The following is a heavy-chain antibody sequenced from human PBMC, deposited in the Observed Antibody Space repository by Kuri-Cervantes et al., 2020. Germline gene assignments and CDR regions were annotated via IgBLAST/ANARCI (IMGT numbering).Heavy chain of an antibody. CDR3: AKDKTRDYYYGMDV. J-gene: IGHJ6*02. V-gene: IGHV3-30*18. Sequence: LSLTCAASGFTFSSYGMHWVRQAPGKGLEWVAVISYDGSNKYYADSVKGRFTISRDNSKNTLYLQMNSLRAEDTAVYYCAKDKTRDYYYGMDVWGQGTTVTVSS. CDR2: ISYDGSNK. CDR1: GFTFSSYG.